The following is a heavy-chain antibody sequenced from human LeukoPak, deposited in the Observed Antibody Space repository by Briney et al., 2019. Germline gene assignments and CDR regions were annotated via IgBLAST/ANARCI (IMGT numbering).Heavy chain of an antibody. Sequence: PSETLSLTCTVSGDSISTYYWSWIRQPPGKGLEWIGCIYYTGSATYNPSLESRVTISVDTSKNQFSLKLSSVTAADTAVYYCARSPGGNYYDSSGYYSTGWYFDLWGRGTLVTVSS. CDR1: GDSISTYY. V-gene: IGHV4-59*01. J-gene: IGHJ2*01. CDR2: IYYTGSA. CDR3: ARSPGGNYYDSSGYYSTGWYFDL. D-gene: IGHD3-22*01.